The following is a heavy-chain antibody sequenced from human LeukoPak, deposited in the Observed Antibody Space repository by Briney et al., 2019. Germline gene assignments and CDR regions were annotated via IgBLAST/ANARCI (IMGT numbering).Heavy chain of an antibody. V-gene: IGHV1-2*02. CDR1: GYTFTGYY. D-gene: IGHD6-13*01. J-gene: IGHJ4*02. Sequence: ASVKVSCKASGYTFTGYYMHWVRQAPGQGLEWMGWINPNSGGTNYAQKFQGRVTMTRDTSISTAYMELSRLRSDDTAVYYCARDSAPYSSRFDYWGQGTLVTVSS. CDR3: ARDSAPYSSRFDY. CDR2: INPNSGGT.